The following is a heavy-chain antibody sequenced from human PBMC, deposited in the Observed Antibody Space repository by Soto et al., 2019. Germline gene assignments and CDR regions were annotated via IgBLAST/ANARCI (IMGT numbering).Heavy chain of an antibody. CDR3: ARVRSSGWYSRAFDI. Sequence: EVQLVESGGGLVKPGGSLRLSCAASGFTFSSYSMNWVRQAPGKGLEWVSSISSSSSYIYYADSVKGRFTITRDNAKNSMYLQMNSLRAEDTAVYYCARVRSSGWYSRAFDIWGQGTMVTVSS. CDR2: ISSSSSYI. D-gene: IGHD6-19*01. CDR1: GFTFSSYS. J-gene: IGHJ3*02. V-gene: IGHV3-21*01.